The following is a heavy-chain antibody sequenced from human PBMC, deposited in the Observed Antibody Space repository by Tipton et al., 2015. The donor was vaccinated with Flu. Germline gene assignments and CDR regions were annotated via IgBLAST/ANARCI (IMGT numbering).Heavy chain of an antibody. V-gene: IGHV3-7*03. D-gene: IGHD3-16*01. CDR2: INQDGSVK. Sequence: SLRLSCAASGFTSSSYWMTWVRQAPGKGLEWVANINQDGSVKYYVDSVKGRFTISRDNAKNSLYLQMNSLRAEDTAVYYCARYAYPHVDSWGQGTLVTVSS. CDR3: ARYAYPHVDS. CDR1: GFTSSSYW. J-gene: IGHJ5*01.